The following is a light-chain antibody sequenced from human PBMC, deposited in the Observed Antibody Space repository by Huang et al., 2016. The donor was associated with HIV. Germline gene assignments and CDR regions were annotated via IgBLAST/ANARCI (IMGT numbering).Light chain of an antibody. J-gene: IGKJ1*01. CDR2: AAS. Sequence: DIQMTQSPSSLSASVGDRVTIPCRASQSISSYLNWYQQKPGKAPNLLIYAASSLQSGVPSRFSGRGSGTDFTLTISSLQPEEFATYSCQQSYTTPWTFGQGTKVEIK. CDR1: QSISSY. V-gene: IGKV1-39*01. CDR3: QQSYTTPWT.